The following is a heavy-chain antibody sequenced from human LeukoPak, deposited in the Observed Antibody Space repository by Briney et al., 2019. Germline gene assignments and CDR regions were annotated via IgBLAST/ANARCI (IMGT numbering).Heavy chain of an antibody. CDR3: ARVQIGYSYGLFDY. CDR1: GGSISNYY. CDR2: IYAGGNT. J-gene: IGHJ4*02. D-gene: IGHD5-18*01. V-gene: IGHV4-4*07. Sequence: SETLSLTCTVSGGSISNYYWSWIRQPAGKGLEWIGRIYAGGNTDHNPSLKSRVTMSVDSSKNQFSLRLRSVTAADTAVYYCARVQIGYSYGLFDYWGQGTLVTVSS.